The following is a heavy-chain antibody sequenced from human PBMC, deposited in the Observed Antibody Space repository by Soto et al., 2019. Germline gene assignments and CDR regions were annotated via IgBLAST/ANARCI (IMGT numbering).Heavy chain of an antibody. CDR3: AKDVGVIPTARGKYFEY. CDR1: GFTFDDYA. J-gene: IGHJ4*02. D-gene: IGHD2-2*01. CDR2: ISWNSGTS. V-gene: IGHV3-9*01. Sequence: EVQLVESGGGLVQPGRSLRLSCAASGFTFDDYAMHWVRQAPGKGLEWVSGISWNSGTSVYADSVKGRFTISRDNVKNSVYVQMNSLRAEDTAFYYCAKDVGVIPTARGKYFEYWGQGTLVTVSS.